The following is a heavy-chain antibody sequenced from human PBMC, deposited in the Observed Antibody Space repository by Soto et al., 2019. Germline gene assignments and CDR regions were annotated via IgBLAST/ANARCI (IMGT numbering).Heavy chain of an antibody. CDR2: IYYSGST. CDR1: GGSISSGGYY. J-gene: IGHJ5*02. V-gene: IGHV4-31*03. D-gene: IGHD6-6*01. CDR3: ARGFSWSSSYGGWFDP. Sequence: QVQLQESGPGLVKPSQTLSLTCTVSGGSISSGGYYWSWIRQHPGKGLEWIGYIYYSGSTYYNPSLKSRVTISVDTSKNQFSLKLSSVTAADTAVYYCARGFSWSSSYGGWFDPWGQGTLVTVSS.